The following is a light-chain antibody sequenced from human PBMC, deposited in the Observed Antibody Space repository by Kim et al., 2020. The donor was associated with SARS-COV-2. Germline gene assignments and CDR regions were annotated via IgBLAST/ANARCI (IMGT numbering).Light chain of an antibody. CDR3: QHYDSLPIS. J-gene: IGKJ5*01. CDR2: DAN. V-gene: IGKV1-33*01. CDR1: QDIANY. Sequence: ASVGDRATITCQASQDIANYVNWYQQTPGKAPKLLIYDANKLQTGVPSRFSGSGSVTDFTFSISGLQPEDAATYYCQHYDSLPISFGQGTRLEIK.